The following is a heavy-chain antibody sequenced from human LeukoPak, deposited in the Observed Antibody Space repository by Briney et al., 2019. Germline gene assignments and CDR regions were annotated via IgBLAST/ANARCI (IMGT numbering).Heavy chain of an antibody. CDR2: ISGSGGST. D-gene: IGHD6-19*01. J-gene: IGHJ4*02. CDR1: GFTFSSYA. CDR3: AKSPDVAGTGRFDY. V-gene: IGHV3-23*01. Sequence: GGSLRLSCAVSGFTFSSYAMNWVRQAPGKGLEWVSGISGSGGSTYYADSVKGRFSISRDDSKNTLYLQMNSLRAEDTAVYYCAKSPDVAGTGRFDYWGQGTLVTVSS.